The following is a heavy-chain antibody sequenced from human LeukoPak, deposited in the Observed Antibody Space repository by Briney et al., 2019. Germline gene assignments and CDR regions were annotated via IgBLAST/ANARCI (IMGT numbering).Heavy chain of an antibody. CDR1: GYSFTKYW. CDR2: IYPGDSDT. CDR3: ARRRSGYYGSRSFDY. D-gene: IGHD3-9*01. J-gene: IGHJ4*02. V-gene: IGHV5-51*01. Sequence: GASLKISCKGSGYSFTKYWIAWVRQMPGKGLEWMGIIYPGDSDTRYSPSFQGQVTISADRSISTAYLQWSSLKASGTAIYYCARRRSGYYGSRSFDYWGQGTLVTVSS.